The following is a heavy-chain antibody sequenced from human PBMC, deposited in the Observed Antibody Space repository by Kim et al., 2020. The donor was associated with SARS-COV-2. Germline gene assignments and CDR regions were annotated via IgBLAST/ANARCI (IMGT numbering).Heavy chain of an antibody. CDR2: IYPGDSDT. J-gene: IGHJ4*02. CDR3: ARQYYYDSSGRAYFDY. D-gene: IGHD3-22*01. V-gene: IGHV5-51*01. Sequence: GESLKISCKGSGYSFTSYWIGWVRQMPGKGLEWMGIIYPGDSDTRYSPSFQGQVTISADKSISTAYLQWSSLKASDTDMYYCARQYYYDSSGRAYFDYWGQGTLVTVSS. CDR1: GYSFTSYW.